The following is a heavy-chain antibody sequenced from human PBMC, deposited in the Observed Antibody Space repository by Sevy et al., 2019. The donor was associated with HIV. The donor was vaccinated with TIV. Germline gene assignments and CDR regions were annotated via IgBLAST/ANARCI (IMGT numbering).Heavy chain of an antibody. CDR1: GFSLNNYW. V-gene: IGHV3-7*01. D-gene: IGHD6-13*01. J-gene: IGHJ4*02. Sequence: GGSLRLSFVASGFSLNNYWMNWVRQAPGKGGGGVANINQDGSVKYYVDSVRGRFPISRDNARNLVFLQMSSLRVDDSALYYCVKAIAKDGSFWGQGTLVTVSS. CDR3: VKAIAKDGSF. CDR2: INQDGSVK.